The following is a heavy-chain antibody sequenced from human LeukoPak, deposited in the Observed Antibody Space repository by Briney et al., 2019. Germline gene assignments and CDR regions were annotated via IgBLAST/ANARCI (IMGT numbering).Heavy chain of an antibody. D-gene: IGHD6-19*01. V-gene: IGHV3-43*02. CDR1: GFIFDNYA. CDR3: ARESATSGWYDY. J-gene: IGHJ4*02. CDR2: ISGDGGST. Sequence: GGSLRLSCAAPGFIFDNYAIHCVRQAPGKGLECVSLISGDGGSTFYADSVRGRFTISRDNTRKSLSLQMSSLRSEDTALYYCARESATSGWYDYWGQGTLVTVSS.